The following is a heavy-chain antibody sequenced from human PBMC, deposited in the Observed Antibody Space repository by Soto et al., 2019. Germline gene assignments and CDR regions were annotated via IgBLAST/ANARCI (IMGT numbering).Heavy chain of an antibody. V-gene: IGHV3-23*01. Sequence: EVQLLESGGGLVQPGGSLRLSCAASGFTFSSYAMSWVRQAPGKGLEWVSAISGSGGSTYYADSVKGRFTISRDNSKNTLYLQLNSLRAEDTAVDYCAKSRLGYCSGGSCQNYYYYYYMDVWGKGTTVTVSS. CDR1: GFTFSSYA. CDR2: ISGSGGST. J-gene: IGHJ6*03. CDR3: AKSRLGYCSGGSCQNYYYYYYMDV. D-gene: IGHD2-15*01.